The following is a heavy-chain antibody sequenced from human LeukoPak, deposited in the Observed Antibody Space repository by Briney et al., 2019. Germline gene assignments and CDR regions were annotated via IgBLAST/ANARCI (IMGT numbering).Heavy chain of an antibody. Sequence: KVSCKASGGTFSSYAISWVRQAPGQGLEWMGRIIPIFSIANYAQKFQGRVTITADKSTSTAYMELSSLRSEDTAVYYCARDAHFYGDYTFDYWGQGTLVTVSS. V-gene: IGHV1-69*04. CDR3: ARDAHFYGDYTFDY. J-gene: IGHJ4*02. CDR2: IIPIFSIA. D-gene: IGHD4-17*01. CDR1: GGTFSSYA.